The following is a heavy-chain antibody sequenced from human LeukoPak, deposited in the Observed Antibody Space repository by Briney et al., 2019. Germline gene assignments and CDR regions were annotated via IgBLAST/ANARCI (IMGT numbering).Heavy chain of an antibody. Sequence: SSETLSLTCAVYGGSFSGYYWSWIRQPPGKGLEWIGEINHSGSTNYNPSLKSRVTISVDTSENQFSLKLTSVTAADMAVYYCARSEPSSNDAFAIWGQGTMVSVSS. D-gene: IGHD1-14*01. CDR2: INHSGST. CDR1: GGSFSGYY. V-gene: IGHV4-34*01. J-gene: IGHJ3*02. CDR3: ARSEPSSNDAFAI.